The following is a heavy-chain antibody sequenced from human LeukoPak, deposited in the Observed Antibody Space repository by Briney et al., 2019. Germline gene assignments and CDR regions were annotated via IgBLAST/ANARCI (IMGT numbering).Heavy chain of an antibody. Sequence: GGYLRLSCAASGFTFCGNWMSWGAPALGRGRGGGANIKQDGMEKYYVDSVRGRFTIPRDNAKHSLYLQMNSLRAEDTALYYCPKDGVGYDFWSAISGFHLWAQKTLDSVFS. CDR2: IKQDGMEK. CDR1: GFTFCGNW. V-gene: IGHV3-7*01. D-gene: IGHD3-3*01. CDR3: PKDGVGYDFWSAISGFHL. J-gene: IGHJ4*02.